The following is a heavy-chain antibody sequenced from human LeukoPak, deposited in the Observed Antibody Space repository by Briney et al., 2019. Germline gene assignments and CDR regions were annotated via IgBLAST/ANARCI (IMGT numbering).Heavy chain of an antibody. D-gene: IGHD6-6*01. Sequence: SETLSLTCTVSGGSISSGDYYWSWIRQPPGKGLEWIGYIYYSGSTYYNPSLKSRVTISVDTSKNQFSLKPSSVTAADTAVYYCAGTGSSSSPVYLWGRGTLVTVSS. CDR3: AGTGSSSSPVYL. CDR1: GGSISSGDYY. J-gene: IGHJ2*01. V-gene: IGHV4-30-4*01. CDR2: IYYSGST.